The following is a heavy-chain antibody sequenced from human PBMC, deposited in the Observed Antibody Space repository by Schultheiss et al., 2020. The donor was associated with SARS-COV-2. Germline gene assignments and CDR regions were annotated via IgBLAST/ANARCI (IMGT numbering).Heavy chain of an antibody. CDR3: ARDFGGVVGAENFDY. Sequence: GESLKISCAASGFTFSSYGMHWVRQAPGKGLEWVAVIWYDGSNKYYADSVKGRFTISRDNSKNTLYLQMNSLRAEDTAVYYCARDFGGVVGAENFDYWGQGTLVTVSS. CDR2: IWYDGSNK. D-gene: IGHD1-26*01. J-gene: IGHJ4*02. V-gene: IGHV3-33*01. CDR1: GFTFSSYG.